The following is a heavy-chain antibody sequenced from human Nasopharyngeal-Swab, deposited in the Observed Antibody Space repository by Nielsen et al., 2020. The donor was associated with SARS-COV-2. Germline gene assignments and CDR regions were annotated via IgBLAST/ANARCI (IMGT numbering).Heavy chain of an antibody. CDR2: IYPGNSDT. D-gene: IGHD5-24*01. Sequence: GESLKISCTGFGYSFANYWIGWVRQMPGKGLAWMGSIYPGNSDTRSSPAFHGRITMSADKSINTAYLQWTSLRASDTAVYFCARRAARDGYNYEVDPWGQGTLVTVSS. CDR1: GYSFANYW. V-gene: IGHV5-51*01. CDR3: ARRAARDGYNYEVDP. J-gene: IGHJ5*02.